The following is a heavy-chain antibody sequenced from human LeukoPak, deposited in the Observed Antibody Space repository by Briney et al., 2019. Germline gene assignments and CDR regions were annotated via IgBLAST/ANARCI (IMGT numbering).Heavy chain of an antibody. Sequence: SETLSLTCTVSGGSISSYYWSWIRQPAGKGLEWIGRIYTSGSTNYNPSLKSRVTMSVDTSKNQFSLKLSSVTAADTAVYYCAREDQQLVQFYYYYYMDVWGKGTTVTVSS. D-gene: IGHD6-13*01. V-gene: IGHV4-4*07. CDR3: AREDQQLVQFYYYYYMDV. J-gene: IGHJ6*03. CDR2: IYTSGST. CDR1: GGSISSYY.